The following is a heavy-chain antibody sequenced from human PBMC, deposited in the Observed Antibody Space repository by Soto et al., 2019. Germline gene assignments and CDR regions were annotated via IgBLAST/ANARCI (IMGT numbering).Heavy chain of an antibody. CDR1: GVAISSSSYY. V-gene: IGHV4-39*01. J-gene: IGHJ3*02. CDR2: IYYSGST. CDR3: ARQGRNAFDI. Sequence: ETLSLTCTVSGVAISSSSYYWGWIRQPPGKGLEWIGSIYYSGSTYYNPSLKSRVTISVDTSKNQFSLKLSSVTAADTAVYYCARQGRNAFDIWGQGTMVTVSS.